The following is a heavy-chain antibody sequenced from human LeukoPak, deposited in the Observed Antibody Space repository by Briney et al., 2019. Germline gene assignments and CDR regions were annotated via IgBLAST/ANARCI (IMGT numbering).Heavy chain of an antibody. D-gene: IGHD5-12*01. CDR3: ARAGGYSGYASN. V-gene: IGHV4-59*01. CDR1: GGSISSYY. CDR2: IYYSGTT. J-gene: IGHJ4*02. Sequence: PSETLSLTCTVSGGSISSYYWTWIRQPPGKGLVWIGYIYYSGTTYYNPSLKSRVTISLDTSKNKFSLNLTSVADTAVYYCARAGGYSGYASNWGQGTLVTVSS.